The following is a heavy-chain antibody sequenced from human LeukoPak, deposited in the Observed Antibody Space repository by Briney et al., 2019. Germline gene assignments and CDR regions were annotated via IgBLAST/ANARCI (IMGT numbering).Heavy chain of an antibody. CDR1: GNSIITSSYY. CDR3: ARSDYYDYRQIDI. Sequence: TPSETLSLTCTVSGNSIITSSYYWGWHRQPPGKGLEWLGSIYYSGITHYNPSLKRRVTIYVDTSRNQFSLHLYSVTAADTAVFYCARSDYYDYRQIDIWGQGTLVTVSS. J-gene: IGHJ4*02. CDR2: IYYSGIT. V-gene: IGHV4-39*01. D-gene: IGHD3-22*01.